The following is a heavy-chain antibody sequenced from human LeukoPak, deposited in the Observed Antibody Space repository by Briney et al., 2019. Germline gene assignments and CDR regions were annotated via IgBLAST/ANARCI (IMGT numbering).Heavy chain of an antibody. CDR2: LYRSGST. Sequence: SETLSLTCTVSGGSISSGSYYWSWVRQPAGKGREWIGHLYRSGSTNYNPSLKSRITISVDTSKNQFSLNLSSVAAADTAVYYCARGSRYDFCTGWGQGTLVSVSS. CDR1: GGSISSGSYY. V-gene: IGHV4-61*09. J-gene: IGHJ4*02. CDR3: ARGSRYDFCTG. D-gene: IGHD3/OR15-3a*01.